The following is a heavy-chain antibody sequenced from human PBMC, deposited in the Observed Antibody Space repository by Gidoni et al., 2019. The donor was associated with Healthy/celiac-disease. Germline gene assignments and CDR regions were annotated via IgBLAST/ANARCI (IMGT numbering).Heavy chain of an antibody. V-gene: IGHV3-23*01. J-gene: IGHJ4*02. D-gene: IGHD6-25*01. CDR1: GFTFSSYA. Sequence: EVPLFESGGGLVQPGWSLRLSCAASGFTFSSYAMSWVRQTPGKGLEWVSAISGSGGSKYYAESVKGRFTISRDNSKNTLYLQMNSLRAEDTDVYYCAKGRGAGYWGQGTLVTVSS. CDR2: ISGSGGSK. CDR3: AKGRGAGY.